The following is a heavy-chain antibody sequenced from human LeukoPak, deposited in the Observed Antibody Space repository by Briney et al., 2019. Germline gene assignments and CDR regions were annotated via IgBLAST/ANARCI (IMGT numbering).Heavy chain of an antibody. J-gene: IGHJ5*02. CDR2: IKQDGSEK. Sequence: GGSLRLSCAASGFTFRSYWMSWVRHAPGKGLEWVANIKQDGSEKYYVDSVKGRFTISRDNAKNSLYLQMNSLRAEDTAVYYCARGSHWFDPWGQGTLATVSS. CDR1: GFTFRSYW. V-gene: IGHV3-7*01. CDR3: ARGSHWFDP.